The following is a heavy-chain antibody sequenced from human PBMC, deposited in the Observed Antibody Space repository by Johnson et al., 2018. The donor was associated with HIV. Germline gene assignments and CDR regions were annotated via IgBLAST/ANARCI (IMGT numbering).Heavy chain of an antibody. CDR1: GFTFTDAW. CDR3: TIDPIFLGYWYHSSP. V-gene: IGHV3-15*01. J-gene: IGHJ3*01. D-gene: IGHD3-22*01. Sequence: VQLVESGGGLVKPGGSVRLSCAVSGFTFTDAWMSWVRQAPGKGLEWVGRIKRKTDGGTTDYAAPVKGRFSNSRDDSKNTVYLQMNSLKTEDTAVYFCTIDPIFLGYWYHSSPWGQGTMVTVSS. CDR2: IKRKTDGGTT.